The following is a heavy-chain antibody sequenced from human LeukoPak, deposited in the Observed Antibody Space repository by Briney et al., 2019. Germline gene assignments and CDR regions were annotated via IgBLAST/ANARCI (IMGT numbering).Heavy chain of an antibody. Sequence: GGSLRLFCAASGCSFSSDELYRLREAPGMELKWLSYISTSGRTTYYADSVKGRFTISRDNAKNSLYLQMSSLRAEDTAVYYCARDRTMVRGLANYFYGMDVWGQGTTVIVSS. CDR2: ISTSGRTT. V-gene: IGHV3-48*03. CDR3: ARDRTMVRGLANYFYGMDV. J-gene: IGHJ6*02. CDR1: GCSFSSDE. D-gene: IGHD3-10*01.